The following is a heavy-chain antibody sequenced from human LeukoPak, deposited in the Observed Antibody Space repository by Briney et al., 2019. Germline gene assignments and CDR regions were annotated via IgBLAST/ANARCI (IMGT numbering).Heavy chain of an antibody. CDR3: ARLEYSSSSVVYYYYMDV. V-gene: IGHV3-20*04. CDR1: GFTVDDYG. Sequence: GGSLRLSCAASGFTVDDYGMSWVRQAPGKGLEWGSGINWNGGSTGYADSVKGRFTISRDNAKNSLYLQMNSLRAEDTALYYCARLEYSSSSVVYYYYMDVWGKGTTVTVSS. CDR2: INWNGGST. D-gene: IGHD6-6*01. J-gene: IGHJ6*03.